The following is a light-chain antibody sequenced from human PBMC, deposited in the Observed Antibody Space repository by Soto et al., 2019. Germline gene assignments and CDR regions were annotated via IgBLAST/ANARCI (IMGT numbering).Light chain of an antibody. Sequence: QAARTQPSSGSGSPGHAITISCTGTSRDVGGNNYVSWYQQHPGKAPKLMIYEVSNRPSGVSNRFSGSKSGNTASLTISGLQAEEEADYYCSSYTSSSTYVFGTGTKVTVL. CDR2: EVS. CDR1: SRDVGGNNY. V-gene: IGLV2-14*01. CDR3: SSYTSSSTYV. J-gene: IGLJ1*01.